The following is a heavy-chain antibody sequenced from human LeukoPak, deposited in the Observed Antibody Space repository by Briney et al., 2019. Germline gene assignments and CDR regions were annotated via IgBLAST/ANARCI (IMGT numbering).Heavy chain of an antibody. CDR2: INHSGST. D-gene: IGHD1-26*01. CDR1: GGSFSGYY. Sequence: SEALSLTCAVYGGSFSGYYWSWIRQPPGKGLEWIGEINHSGSTNYNPSLKSRVTISVDTSKNQFSLKLSSVTAADTAVYYCARWGGAALDYWGQGTLVTVSS. J-gene: IGHJ4*02. CDR3: ARWGGAALDY. V-gene: IGHV4-34*01.